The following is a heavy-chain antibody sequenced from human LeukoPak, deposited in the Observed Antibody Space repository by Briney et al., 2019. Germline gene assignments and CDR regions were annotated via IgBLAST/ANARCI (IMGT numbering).Heavy chain of an antibody. D-gene: IGHD3-22*01. CDR1: GYTFTSYG. Sequence: ASVKLSCKASGYTFTSYGISWVRQAPGQGLEWMGWISDYNGNTNYAQKLQGRVTMTTDTSTSTAYMELRSLRSDDTAVYYCARDGPYDSSGYAFDIWGQGTMVTVSS. J-gene: IGHJ3*02. CDR3: ARDGPYDSSGYAFDI. CDR2: ISDYNGNT. V-gene: IGHV1-18*01.